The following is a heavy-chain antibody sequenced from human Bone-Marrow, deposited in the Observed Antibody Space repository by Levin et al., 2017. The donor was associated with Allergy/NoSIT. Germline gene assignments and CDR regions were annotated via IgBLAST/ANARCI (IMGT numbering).Heavy chain of an antibody. CDR2: IYYSGST. J-gene: IGHJ5*02. CDR3: ARRLPVLRFLGAVDP. Sequence: SETLSLTCTVSGGSISSGGYYWSWIRQHPGKGLEWIGYIYYSGSTYYNPSLKSRVTISVDTSKNQFSLKLSSVTAADTAVYYCARRLPVLRFLGAVDPWGQGTLVTVSS. D-gene: IGHD3-3*01. CDR1: GGSISSGGYY. V-gene: IGHV4-31*03.